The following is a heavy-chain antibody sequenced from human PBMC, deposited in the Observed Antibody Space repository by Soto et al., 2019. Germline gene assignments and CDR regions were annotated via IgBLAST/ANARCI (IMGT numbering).Heavy chain of an antibody. J-gene: IGHJ4*02. Sequence: PSETLSLTCAVYGGSFSGYYWSWIRQPPGKGLEWIGEINHSGSTNYNPSLKSRVTISVDTSKNQFSLKLSSVTAADTAVYYCARAFGASGYYPKYYFDDWGQGTLVTVSS. CDR1: GGSFSGYY. CDR3: ARAFGASGYYPKYYFDD. CDR2: INHSGST. D-gene: IGHD3-3*01. V-gene: IGHV4-34*01.